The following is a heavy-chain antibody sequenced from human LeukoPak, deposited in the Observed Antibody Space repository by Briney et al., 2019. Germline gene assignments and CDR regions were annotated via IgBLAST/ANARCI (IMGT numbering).Heavy chain of an antibody. CDR2: IYYSGST. CDR3: ARDILRVDEL. V-gene: IGHV4-59*01. Sequence: SETLSLTCAVYGGSFSGYYWSWIRQPPGKGLEWIGYIYYSGSTNYNPSLKSRVTISVDTSKNQFSLKLSSVTAADTAVYYCARDILRVDELWGQGTLVTVSS. D-gene: IGHD1-7*01. CDR1: GGSFSGYY. J-gene: IGHJ4*02.